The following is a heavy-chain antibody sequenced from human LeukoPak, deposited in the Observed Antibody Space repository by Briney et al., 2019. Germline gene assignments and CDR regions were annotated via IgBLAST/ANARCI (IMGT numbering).Heavy chain of an antibody. V-gene: IGHV1-2*02. J-gene: IGHJ4*02. CDR3: ARLDYGGHPLRY. Sequence: ASVKVSCKASGYTFTGYYMHWVRQAPGQGLEWMGWINPNSGGTNYAEKFQGRVTMTRDTSISTAYMELSRLRSDDTAVYYCARLDYGGHPLRYWGQGTLVTVSS. CDR1: GYTFTGYY. CDR2: INPNSGGT. D-gene: IGHD4-23*01.